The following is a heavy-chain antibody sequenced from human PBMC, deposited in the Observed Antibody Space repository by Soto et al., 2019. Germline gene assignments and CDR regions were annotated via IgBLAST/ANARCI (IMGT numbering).Heavy chain of an antibody. Sequence: QVQLVQSGAEVKKPGASVKVSCEASGYTFSPYGLSWVRQAPGQGLEWMGWINGYTGHTSYAQKFQGRVTMTPDTSTSTAYMELRSLRSDDTAVYYCARTPGQLRQLDYCGQGTLVTVSS. V-gene: IGHV1-18*01. CDR2: INGYTGHT. J-gene: IGHJ4*02. CDR3: ARTPGQLRQLDY. D-gene: IGHD1-7*01. CDR1: GYTFSPYG.